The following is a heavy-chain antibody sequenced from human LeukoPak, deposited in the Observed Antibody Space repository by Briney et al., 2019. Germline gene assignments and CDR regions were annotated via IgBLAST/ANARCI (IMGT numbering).Heavy chain of an antibody. V-gene: IGHV3-23*01. J-gene: IGHJ4*02. CDR3: AREGRPIAAAGDY. CDR1: GFTFSSYA. CDR2: ISGSGGST. Sequence: GGSLRLSCAASGFTFSSYAMSWVRQAPGKGLEWVSAISGSGGSTYYADSVKGRFTISRDNAKNSLYLQMNSLRAEDTVVYYCAREGRPIAAAGDYWGQGTLVTVSS. D-gene: IGHD6-13*01.